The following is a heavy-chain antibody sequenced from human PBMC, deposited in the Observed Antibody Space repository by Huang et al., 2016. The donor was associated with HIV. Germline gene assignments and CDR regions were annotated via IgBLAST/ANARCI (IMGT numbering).Heavy chain of an antibody. CDR3: LPAGHVSHYYYMDV. Sequence: QGQLVESGGGVVQPGRSLRLSCAASGCSFTSYDMQWVRQVPGKGLDWDAFVSNDGNEKYYADSVKGQCTISRDNFKNTLYLQMNSLRTGDTAVYFCLPAGHVSHYYYMDVWGKGTTVIVSS. J-gene: IGHJ6*03. CDR2: VSNDGNEK. CDR1: GCSFTSYD. V-gene: IGHV3-30*03.